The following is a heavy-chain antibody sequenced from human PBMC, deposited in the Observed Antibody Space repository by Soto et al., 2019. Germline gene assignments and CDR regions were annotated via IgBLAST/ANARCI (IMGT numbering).Heavy chain of an antibody. V-gene: IGHV3-48*01. CDR2: ISSSSSTI. D-gene: IGHD2-15*01. J-gene: IGHJ6*03. Sequence: EVQLVESGGGLVQPGGSLRLSCAASGFTFSSYSMNWVRQAPGKGLEWVSYISSSSSTIYYADSVKGRFTISRDNAKNSLHLQMNSLRAEDTAVYYCARDQEYCSGGSCFDYYYYMDVWGKGTTVTVSS. CDR1: GFTFSSYS. CDR3: ARDQEYCSGGSCFDYYYYMDV.